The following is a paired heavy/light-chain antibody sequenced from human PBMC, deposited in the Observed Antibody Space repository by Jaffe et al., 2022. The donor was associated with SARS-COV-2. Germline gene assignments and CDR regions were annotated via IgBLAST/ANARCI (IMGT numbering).Heavy chain of an antibody. CDR3: AKDVGAYSGYDFDY. J-gene: IGHJ4*02. CDR2: ISGSGDRT. D-gene: IGHD5-12*01. V-gene: IGHV3-23*04. CDR1: GFTFGSYA. Sequence: EVHLVESGGGLVQPGGSLRLSCAASGFTFGSYAVSWVRQAPGKGLEWVSAISGSGDRTYYADSVKGRFTISRDNSKNTLYLQMNSLRAEDTAQYYCAKDVGAYSGYDFDYWGQGALVTVSS.
Light chain of an antibody. V-gene: IGLV2-14*03. CDR1: SSDVGGYNY. J-gene: IGLJ1*01. CDR2: DVT. Sequence: QSALTQPASVSGSPGQSITISCTGTSSDVGGYNYVSWYQQHPGKAPKLMIYDVTDRPSGISNRFSGSKSGNTASLTISGLQAEDEADYYCSSFTSSSTLVFGTGTKVTVL. CDR3: SSFTSSSTLV.